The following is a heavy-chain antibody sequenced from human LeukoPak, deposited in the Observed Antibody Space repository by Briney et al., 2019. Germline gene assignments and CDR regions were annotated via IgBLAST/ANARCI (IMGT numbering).Heavy chain of an antibody. CDR3: ARVIDYYDSSGYYAAGAFDI. CDR1: GGSISSYY. J-gene: IGHJ3*02. V-gene: IGHV4-59*01. Sequence: SETLSLTCTVSGGSISSYYWSWIRQPPGKGLEWIGYIYYSGSTNYNPSLKSRVTISVDTSKNQFSLKLSSVTAADMAVYYCARVIDYYDSSGYYAAGAFDIWGQGTMVTVSS. D-gene: IGHD3-22*01. CDR2: IYYSGST.